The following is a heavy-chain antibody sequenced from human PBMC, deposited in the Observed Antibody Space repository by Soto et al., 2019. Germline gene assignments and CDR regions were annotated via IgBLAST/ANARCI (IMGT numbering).Heavy chain of an antibody. Sequence: QVQLQESGPGLVKSSGTLSLTCTVSGGSISSDNWWSWVRQPPGQGLEWMGEIYHNGNTKYNPSLTSRVTISLDNSKNQFSLKLTSVTTADTAVYYCAGGMLFGESSNWFDPWGQGTLVTVSS. CDR2: IYHNGNT. CDR3: AGGMLFGESSNWFDP. CDR1: GGSISSDNW. D-gene: IGHD3-10*02. J-gene: IGHJ5*02. V-gene: IGHV4-4*02.